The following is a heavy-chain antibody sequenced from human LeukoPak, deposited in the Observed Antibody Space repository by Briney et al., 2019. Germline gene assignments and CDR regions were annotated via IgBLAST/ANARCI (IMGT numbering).Heavy chain of an antibody. CDR3: MRGGIGYDSDY. D-gene: IGHD5-12*01. CDR1: GGSISSGGYS. Sequence: SETLSLTCAVSGGSISSGGYSWSWIRQPPGKGLEWIGYIYHSGSTYYNPSLKSRVTISVDRSKNQFSLNLSSVTAADTAVYYCMRGGIGYDSDYWGQGTLVTVSS. V-gene: IGHV4-30-2*01. J-gene: IGHJ4*02. CDR2: IYHSGST.